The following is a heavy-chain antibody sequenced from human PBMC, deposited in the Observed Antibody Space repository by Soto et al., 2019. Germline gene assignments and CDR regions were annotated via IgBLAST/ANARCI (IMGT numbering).Heavy chain of an antibody. V-gene: IGHV1-69*06. Sequence: QVQLVQSGAEVKKPGSSVKVSCKASRGTFGNYAVSWVRQAPGQGLEWMGGTMPVFGTVNYAQKFQGRVTISADKFTNTAYMELSSLRSEDTAVYYGARVSVPGIYGEDVWGQGTTVTVSS. D-gene: IGHD3-10*01. CDR1: RGTFGNYA. J-gene: IGHJ6*02. CDR2: TMPVFGTV. CDR3: ARVSVPGIYGEDV.